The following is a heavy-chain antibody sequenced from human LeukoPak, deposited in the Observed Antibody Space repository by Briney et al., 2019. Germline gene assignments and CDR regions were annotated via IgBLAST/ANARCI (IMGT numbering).Heavy chain of an antibody. CDR1: GFTFSSYA. J-gene: IGHJ3*02. V-gene: IGHV3-30*04. D-gene: IGHD6-13*01. CDR2: ISYDGSNE. CDR3: ARGGIAANDAFDI. Sequence: GRSLRLSCAASGFTFSSYAMHWVRQAPGKGLEWVAVISYDGSNEYYADSVKGRFTISRDNSKNTPYLQMNSLRAGDTAVYYCARGGIAANDAFDIWGQGTMVTVSS.